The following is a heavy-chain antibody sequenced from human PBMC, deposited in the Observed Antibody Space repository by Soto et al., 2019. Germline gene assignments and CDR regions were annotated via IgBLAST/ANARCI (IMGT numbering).Heavy chain of an antibody. CDR3: ARGDRGAVAGYFEY. D-gene: IGHD6-19*01. Sequence: EVQLVESGGGLVQPGGSLRLSCAASGFTFDDYSMHWVRQAPGRGLEWVSGISWHSGSIDYADSVKGRFTISRDNAKNFLYLEMNSLRPEDTALYYCARGDRGAVAGYFEYCGQRTLVTVSP. CDR1: GFTFDDYS. V-gene: IGHV3-9*01. CDR2: ISWHSGSI. J-gene: IGHJ4*02.